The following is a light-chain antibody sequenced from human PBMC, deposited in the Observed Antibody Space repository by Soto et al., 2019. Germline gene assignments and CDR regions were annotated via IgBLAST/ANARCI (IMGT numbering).Light chain of an antibody. CDR3: QQASAFPLT. CDR2: AAS. Sequence: DIQMTQSPSSVSASVGDRVTITCRASQNIGTWLTWYQQKPGKAPKLLIYAASTLQNGVPSTFSGSGSGTDFTLTISSLQPDDCATYYCQQASAFPLTFGQGTRLEIK. CDR1: QNIGTW. V-gene: IGKV1-12*01. J-gene: IGKJ5*01.